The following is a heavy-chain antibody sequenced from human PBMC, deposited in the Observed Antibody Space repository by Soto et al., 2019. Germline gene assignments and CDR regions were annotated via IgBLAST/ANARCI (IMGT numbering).Heavy chain of an antibody. D-gene: IGHD3-3*01. CDR2: XXPMLGKT. V-gene: IGHV1-69*12. CDR1: GGTFSTYS. CDR3: AXDILEWLFGSGDYYYYGMDV. Sequence: QVQLVQSGTEVKKPGSSVKVSCKASGGTFSTYSISWVXXXXXXXXXXXXXXXPMLGKTNYAQKFQGRVTITADESTSTAYMDLSSLRSDDTAVYYCAXDILEWLFGSGDYYYYGMDVWGQGTTVTVSS. J-gene: IGHJ6*02.